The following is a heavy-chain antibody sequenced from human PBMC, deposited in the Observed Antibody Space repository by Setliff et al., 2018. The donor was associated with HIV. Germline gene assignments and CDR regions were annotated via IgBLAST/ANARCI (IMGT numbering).Heavy chain of an antibody. V-gene: IGHV3-30*02. Sequence: LRLSCAASGFTFSSYGMHWVRQAPGKGLEWVAFIRYDGSNKYYADSVKGRFTISRDNSKNTLYLQMNSLRAEDTAVYYCAKSRFGELLSRFDYWGQGTLVTVSS. CDR2: IRYDGSNK. CDR1: GFTFSSYG. CDR3: AKSRFGELLSRFDY. D-gene: IGHD3-10*02. J-gene: IGHJ4*02.